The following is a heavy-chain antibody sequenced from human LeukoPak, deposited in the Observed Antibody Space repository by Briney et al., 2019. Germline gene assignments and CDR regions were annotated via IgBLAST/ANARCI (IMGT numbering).Heavy chain of an antibody. J-gene: IGHJ4*02. Sequence: SGPTLVHPTRTLTLTYTFSGFSLSTGGGGVGWVRQPPGKALEWLALIYWNDDKRYSPSLKSRLTITKDTSKNQVVLTMTNMDPVDTATYYCAHRVITISPDYWGQGTLVTVSS. D-gene: IGHD3-3*01. CDR3: AHRVITISPDY. CDR1: GFSLSTGGGG. V-gene: IGHV2-5*01. CDR2: IYWNDDK.